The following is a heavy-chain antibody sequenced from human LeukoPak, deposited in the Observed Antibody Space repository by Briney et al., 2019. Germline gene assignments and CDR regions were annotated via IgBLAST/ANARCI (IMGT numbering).Heavy chain of an antibody. D-gene: IGHD3-3*01. J-gene: IGHJ6*02. V-gene: IGHV4-59*12. CDR2: IYYSGST. CDR1: GGSISSYY. CDR3: ARGPRGTIFGVVITQHYYYYGMDV. Sequence: SETLSLTCTVSGGSISSYYWSWIRQPPGKGLEWIGYIYYSGSTNYNPSLKSRVTISVDTSKNQFSLKLSSVTAADTAVYYCARGPRGTIFGVVITQHYYYYGMDVWGQGTTVTVSS.